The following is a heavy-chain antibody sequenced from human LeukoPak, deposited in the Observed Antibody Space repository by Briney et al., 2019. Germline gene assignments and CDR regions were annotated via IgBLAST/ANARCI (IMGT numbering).Heavy chain of an antibody. CDR1: GFIVSRKY. J-gene: IGHJ4*02. CDR2: IYSGGSA. V-gene: IGHV3-66*01. D-gene: IGHD5-12*01. Sequence: GGSLRLSCAASGFIVSRKYMSWVRQAPGKGLEWVSVIYSGGSADYADSVKGRFTISRDNAKNTLYLQMNSLRAEDTAVYYCARDRGYTQDYWGQGTLVTVSS. CDR3: ARDRGYTQDY.